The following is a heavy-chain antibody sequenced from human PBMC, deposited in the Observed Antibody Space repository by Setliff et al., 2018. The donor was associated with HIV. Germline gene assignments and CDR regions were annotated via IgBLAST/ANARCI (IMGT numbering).Heavy chain of an antibody. Sequence: PSETLSLTCTVSGGSISSYYWSWIRQPPGKGLEWIGYIYYSGSTNYNPSLKSRVTISVDTSKNQFSLKLSSMTAADTAVYYCARVHSGSYYVRRDDAFDIWGQGTMVTVSS. CDR2: IYYSGST. V-gene: IGHV4-59*01. CDR3: ARVHSGSYYVRRDDAFDI. CDR1: GGSISSYY. J-gene: IGHJ3*02. D-gene: IGHD1-26*01.